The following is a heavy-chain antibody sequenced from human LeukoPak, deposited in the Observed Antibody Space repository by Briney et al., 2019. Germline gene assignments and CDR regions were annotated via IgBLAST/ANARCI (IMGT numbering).Heavy chain of an antibody. V-gene: IGHV1-18*01. J-gene: IGHJ1*01. CDR2: ISVKTANT. CDR3: ARDVVITHSSTSRWFGERSAAGY. D-gene: IGHD3-10*01. CDR1: GYTFADYG. Sequence: GASVKVSCKASGYTFADYGISWVRQAPGQALEWVGWISVKTANTNYAQKLQDRVTLTTDTSTGAVFMDLRSLRSGLTPVYSRARDVVITHSSTSRWFGERSAAGYCGQATLVTV.